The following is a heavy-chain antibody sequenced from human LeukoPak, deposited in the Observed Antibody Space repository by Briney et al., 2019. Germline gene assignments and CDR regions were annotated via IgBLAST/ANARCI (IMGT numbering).Heavy chain of an antibody. CDR2: ISAYNGNT. CDR1: GYTFTSYG. CDR3: ARVALYSSSWYLYY. V-gene: IGHV1-18*01. D-gene: IGHD6-13*01. J-gene: IGHJ4*02. Sequence: ASVKVSCKASGYTFTSYGFSWVRQAPGQGLEWMGWISAYNGNTNYAQKLQGRATMTTDTSTGTAYMELRSLRSDDTAVYYCARVALYSSSWYLYYWGQGTLVTVSS.